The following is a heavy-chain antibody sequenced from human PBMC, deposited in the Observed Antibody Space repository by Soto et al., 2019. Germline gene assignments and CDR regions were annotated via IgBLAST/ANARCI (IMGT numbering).Heavy chain of an antibody. CDR3: ASAYGDLPRDN. V-gene: IGHV1-69*02. J-gene: IGHJ4*02. D-gene: IGHD4-17*01. CDR1: GGSFSSRT. Sequence: QVQLVQSGAEVKKPGSSVKVSCKASGGSFSSRTINWVRQAPGQGLEWMGRIIPILGITNYTQKFQGRLTFTADKSTGTAYLGLRSLRSEDTAVYYCASAYGDLPRDNWGQGTLVTVSS. CDR2: IIPILGIT.